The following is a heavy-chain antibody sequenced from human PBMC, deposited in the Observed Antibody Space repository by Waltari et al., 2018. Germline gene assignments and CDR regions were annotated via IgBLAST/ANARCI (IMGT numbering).Heavy chain of an antibody. Sequence: EVQLVESGGGLVKPGGSLRLSCAASGFTFSSYSMNWVRQAPGKGLEWVSSISSSSSYIYYADSVKGRFTISRDNAKNSLYLQMNSLRAEDTAVYYCAREEYSSSSRIDYWGQGTLVTVSS. V-gene: IGHV3-21*01. J-gene: IGHJ4*02. CDR1: GFTFSSYS. D-gene: IGHD6-6*01. CDR2: ISSSSSYI. CDR3: AREEYSSSSRIDY.